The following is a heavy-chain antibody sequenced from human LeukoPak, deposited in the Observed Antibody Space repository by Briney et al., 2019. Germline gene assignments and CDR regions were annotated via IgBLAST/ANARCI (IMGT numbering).Heavy chain of an antibody. CDR3: AREGEDSEDTNWFDP. V-gene: IGHV1-2*02. J-gene: IGHJ5*02. CDR1: GYTFTGYY. Sequence: GASVKVSCKASGYTFTGYYMHWVRQAPGQRLEWMGWINPNSGGTNYAQNFQGRVTMTRDTSISTAYMELSRLRSDDTAVYYCAREGEDSEDTNWFDPWGQGTLVTVSS. D-gene: IGHD3-10*01. CDR2: INPNSGGT.